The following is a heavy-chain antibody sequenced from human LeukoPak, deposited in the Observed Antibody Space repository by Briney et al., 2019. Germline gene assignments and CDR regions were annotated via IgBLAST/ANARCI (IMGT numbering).Heavy chain of an antibody. Sequence: SETLSLTCTVSGGSISSSSYYWGWIRQPPEKGLEWIGSIYYSGSTYYNPSLKSRVTISVDTSKNQFSLKLSSVTAADTAVYYCARTIPGIAAAVPFDYWGQGTLVTVSS. J-gene: IGHJ4*02. D-gene: IGHD6-13*01. CDR2: IYYSGST. CDR1: GGSISSSSYY. CDR3: ARTIPGIAAAVPFDY. V-gene: IGHV4-39*01.